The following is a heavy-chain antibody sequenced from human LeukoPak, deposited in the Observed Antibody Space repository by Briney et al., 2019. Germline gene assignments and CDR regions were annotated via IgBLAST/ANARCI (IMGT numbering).Heavy chain of an antibody. J-gene: IGHJ4*02. CDR3: ARFVVVAATRRSYYFDY. D-gene: IGHD2-15*01. CDR1: GGSVSSGSYY. Sequence: SETLSLTCTVSGGSVSSGSYYWSWIRQPPGKGLEWIGYIYYGGSTNYNPSLKSRVTISVDTSKNQFSLKLSSVTAADTAVYYCARFVVVAATRRSYYFDYWGQGTLVTVSS. CDR2: IYYGGST. V-gene: IGHV4-61*01.